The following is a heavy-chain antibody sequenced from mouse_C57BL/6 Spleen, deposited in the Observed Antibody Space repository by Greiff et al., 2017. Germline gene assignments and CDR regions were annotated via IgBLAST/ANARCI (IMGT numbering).Heavy chain of an antibody. J-gene: IGHJ4*01. Sequence: QVQLQQPGAELVMPGASVKLSCKASGYTFTSYWMHWVKQRPGQGLEWIGEIDPSDSYTNYNQKFKGKSTLTVDKSSSTDYMQLSSLTSEDSAVYDCARRYYGSSRYAMDYWGQGTSVTVSS. D-gene: IGHD1-1*01. CDR3: ARRYYGSSRYAMDY. V-gene: IGHV1-69*01. CDR2: IDPSDSYT. CDR1: GYTFTSYW.